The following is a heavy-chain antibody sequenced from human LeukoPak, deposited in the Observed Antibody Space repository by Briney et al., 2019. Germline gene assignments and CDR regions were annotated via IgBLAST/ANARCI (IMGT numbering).Heavy chain of an antibody. CDR1: GYTFTSYD. CDR3: ARVGSFWSGYYGYHDAFDI. V-gene: IGHV1-8*01. CDR2: MNPNSGNT. Sequence: ASVKVSCKASGYTFTSYDINWVRQATGQWLEWMGWMNPNSGNTGYAQKFQGRVTMTRNTSISTAYMELSSLRSEDTAVYYCARVGSFWSGYYGYHDAFDIWGQGTMVTVSS. J-gene: IGHJ3*02. D-gene: IGHD3-3*01.